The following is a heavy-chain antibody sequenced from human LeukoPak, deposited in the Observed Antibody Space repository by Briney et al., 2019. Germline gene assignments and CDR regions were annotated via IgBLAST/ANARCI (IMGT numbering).Heavy chain of an antibody. CDR3: ARRSFYYDSSGYSQYYFDY. J-gene: IGHJ4*02. Sequence: GESLKISCKGSGYSFTTYWIGWVRQMPGKGLEWMGIIYPGDSDTRYSPSFQGQVTISADRSISTAYLQWSSLKASDTAMYYCARRSFYYDSSGYSQYYFDYWGQGTLVTVSS. D-gene: IGHD3-22*01. V-gene: IGHV5-51*01. CDR2: IYPGDSDT. CDR1: GYSFTTYW.